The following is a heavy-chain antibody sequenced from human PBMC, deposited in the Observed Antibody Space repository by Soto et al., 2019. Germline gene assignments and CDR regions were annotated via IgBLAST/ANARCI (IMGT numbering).Heavy chain of an antibody. J-gene: IGHJ4*02. D-gene: IGHD3-3*01. CDR2: ISYDGSNK. CDR3: ANALRLLEWSVDY. V-gene: IGHV3-30-3*01. CDR1: GFTFSSYA. Sequence: QVQLVESGGGVVQPGRSLRLSCAASGFTFSSYAMHWVRQAPGKGLEWVAVISYDGSNKYYADSVKGRFTISRDNSKNTLYLQMNSLRAEDTAVYYCANALRLLEWSVDYWGQGTLVTVSS.